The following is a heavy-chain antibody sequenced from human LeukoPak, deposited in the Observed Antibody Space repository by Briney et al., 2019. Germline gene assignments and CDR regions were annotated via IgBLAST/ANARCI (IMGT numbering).Heavy chain of an antibody. D-gene: IGHD2-21*01. V-gene: IGHV1-69*13. Sequence: SVKVSCKASGGTFSSYAISWVRQAPGQGLEWMGGIIPIFGTANYAQKYQGRVTITADESTSTAYMGLSSLRSEDTAVYYCARVVIDGFDPWGQGTLVTVSS. CDR2: IIPIFGTA. J-gene: IGHJ5*02. CDR3: ARVVIDGFDP. CDR1: GGTFSSYA.